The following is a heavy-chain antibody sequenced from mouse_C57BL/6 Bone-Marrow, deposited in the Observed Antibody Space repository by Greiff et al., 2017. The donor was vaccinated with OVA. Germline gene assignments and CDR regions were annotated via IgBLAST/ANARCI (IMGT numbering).Heavy chain of an antibody. Sequence: VQLVESGAELVRPGASVTLSCKASGYTFTDYEMHWVKQTPVHGLEWIGAIDPETGGTAYNQKFKGKAILTADKSSSTAYMELRSLTSEDSAVYYCTGDDYLYYAMDYWGQGTSVTVSA. CDR1: GYTFTDYE. V-gene: IGHV1-15*01. CDR3: TGDDYLYYAMDY. CDR2: IDPETGGT. D-gene: IGHD5-5*01. J-gene: IGHJ4*01.